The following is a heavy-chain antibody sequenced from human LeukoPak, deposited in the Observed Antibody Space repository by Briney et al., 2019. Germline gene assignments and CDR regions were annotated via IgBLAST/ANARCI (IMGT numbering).Heavy chain of an antibody. Sequence: GGSLRLSCVASGFTFSTYGMSWVRQAPGKGLEWVSAISGSGGSTYYADSVKGRFTISRDNSKNTLYLQMNSLRAEDTAVYYCTREQDREAAATVIGDSWGQGTLVTVSS. CDR1: GFTFSTYG. CDR3: TREQDREAAATVIGDS. CDR2: ISGSGGST. J-gene: IGHJ4*02. D-gene: IGHD2-15*01. V-gene: IGHV3-23*01.